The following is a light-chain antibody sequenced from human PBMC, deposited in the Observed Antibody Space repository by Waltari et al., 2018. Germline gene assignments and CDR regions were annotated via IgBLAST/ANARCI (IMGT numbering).Light chain of an antibody. V-gene: IGKV1-39*01. Sequence: DIQMTQSPSSLSASLGDRVTIPCRASQDIDNYLNWYQQKPGKAPKLLIYAASNLQRGVPSRFNGSGSGTDFSLTIISIQPDDFATYYCQQGYRAPPTFGQGTKVEV. J-gene: IGKJ1*01. CDR1: QDIDNY. CDR3: QQGYRAPPT. CDR2: AAS.